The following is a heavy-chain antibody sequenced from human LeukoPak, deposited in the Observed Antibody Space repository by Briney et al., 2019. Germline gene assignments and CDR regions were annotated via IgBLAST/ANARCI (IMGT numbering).Heavy chain of an antibody. V-gene: IGHV3-30*18. CDR2: ISNDGSDT. J-gene: IGHJ4*02. D-gene: IGHD5-18*01. CDR1: GFTFSYYA. CDR3: AKCEAKYSSGPFDY. Sequence: PGRSLRLSCAASGFTFSYYAIHCVRQAPGKGLEWLAIISNDGSDTYYADSVKGRFTISRDDSKNTVYLQMNSLRTEDTAVYYCAKCEAKYSSGPFDYWGQGTLVTVSS.